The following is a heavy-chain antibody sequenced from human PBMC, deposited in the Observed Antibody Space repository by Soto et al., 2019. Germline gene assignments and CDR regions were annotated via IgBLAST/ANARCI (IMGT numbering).Heavy chain of an antibody. Sequence: GGSLRLSCAASGFTFSSYGMHWVRQAPGKGLEWVAVISYDGSNKYYADSVKGRFTISRDNSKNTLYLQMNSLRAEDTAVYYCAKDRSRGLWFGELSALDVWGQGTTVTAP. CDR1: GFTFSSYG. D-gene: IGHD3-10*01. CDR3: AKDRSRGLWFGELSALDV. J-gene: IGHJ6*02. CDR2: ISYDGSNK. V-gene: IGHV3-30*18.